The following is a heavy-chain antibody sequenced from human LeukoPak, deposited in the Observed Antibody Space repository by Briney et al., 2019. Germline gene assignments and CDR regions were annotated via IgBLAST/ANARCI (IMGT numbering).Heavy chain of an antibody. D-gene: IGHD1-26*01. CDR1: GFTFSSYG. CDR3: AKDLVGAALDY. CDR2: ISYDGSNK. V-gene: IGHV3-30*18. J-gene: IGHJ4*02. Sequence: PGGSLRLSCAASGFTFSSYGMHWVRQAPGKGLEWVAVISYDGSNKYYADSVKGRFTISRDNSKNTLYLRMNSLRAEDTAVYYCAKDLVGAALDYWGQGTLVTVSS.